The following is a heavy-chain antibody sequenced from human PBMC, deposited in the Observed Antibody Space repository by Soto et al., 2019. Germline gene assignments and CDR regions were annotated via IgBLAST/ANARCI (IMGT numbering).Heavy chain of an antibody. Sequence: QVQLQQWGAGLLKPSETLSLTCAVYGGSFSGYYWNWIRQPPGKGLEWIGEITHSGSTNYNPSLKSRVTISVDTSKSQFSLKLNSVTAADTAVYYCARGGKQQLVRSQYFDLWGRGTLVTVSS. V-gene: IGHV4-34*02. CDR3: ARGGKQQLVRSQYFDL. D-gene: IGHD6-13*01. CDR1: GGSFSGYY. J-gene: IGHJ2*01. CDR2: ITHSGST.